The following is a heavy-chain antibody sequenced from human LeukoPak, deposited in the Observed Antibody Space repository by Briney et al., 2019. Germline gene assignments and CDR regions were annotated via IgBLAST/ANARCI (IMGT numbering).Heavy chain of an antibody. Sequence: SETLSLTCTVSGYFISGGYYWDWIRQPPGKGLEWIGNIYHRGTTSYNPSLRGRITISVDTSKNQFSLRLTSVTAADTAVYYCARGYYYGPANAGEFDFWGEGILVTVSS. CDR3: ARGYYYGPANAGEFDF. D-gene: IGHD3-10*01. V-gene: IGHV4-38-2*02. CDR2: IYHRGTT. CDR1: GYFISGGYY. J-gene: IGHJ4*02.